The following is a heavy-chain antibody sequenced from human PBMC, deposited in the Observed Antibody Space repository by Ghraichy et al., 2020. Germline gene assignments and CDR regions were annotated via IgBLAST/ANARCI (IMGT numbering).Heavy chain of an antibody. D-gene: IGHD2-15*01. CDR1: GFSVSSNY. Sequence: GGSLRLSCAASGFSVSSNYMTWFRQAPGKGLEWVSMIYVGGNTYYADSVKGRFTISRDSSKNTVSLQMNSLRAEDTAVYYCAREGCSSGSCYSSPYWGQGTLVTVSS. CDR3: AREGCSSGSCYSSPY. CDR2: IYVGGNT. J-gene: IGHJ4*02. V-gene: IGHV3-53*01.